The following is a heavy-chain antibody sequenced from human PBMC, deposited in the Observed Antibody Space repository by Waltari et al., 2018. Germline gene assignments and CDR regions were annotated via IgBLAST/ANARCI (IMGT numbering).Heavy chain of an antibody. CDR1: GFTFTSSA. V-gene: IGHV1-58*01. D-gene: IGHD6-13*01. J-gene: IGHJ4*02. CDR2: IVVGSGNT. CDR3: AADPTYAAAFDY. Sequence: QMQLVQSGPEVKKPGTSVKVSCKASGFTFTSSAVQWVRQARGQRLEWIGWIVVGSGNTNYEQKFQERVTITRDMSTSTAYMELSSLRSEDTAVYYCAADPTYAAAFDYWGQGTLVTVSS.